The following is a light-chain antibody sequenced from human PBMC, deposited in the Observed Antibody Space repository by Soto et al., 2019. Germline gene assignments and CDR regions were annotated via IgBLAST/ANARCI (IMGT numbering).Light chain of an antibody. CDR3: SSYAGSSNV. V-gene: IGLV2-8*01. Sequence: QSALTQPPSASGSPGQSVAISCTGTSSDVGGYNYVSWYQQHPGKASKLMIYEVNKRPSGVPDRFSGSKSGNTASLTVSGLQAEDEADYYCSSYAGSSNVFGTGTK. CDR1: SSDVGGYNY. CDR2: EVN. J-gene: IGLJ1*01.